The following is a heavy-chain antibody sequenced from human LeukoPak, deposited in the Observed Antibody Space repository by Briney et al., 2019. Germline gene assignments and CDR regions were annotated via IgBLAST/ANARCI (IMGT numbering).Heavy chain of an antibody. Sequence: SETLSLTCAVYGGSFSGYYWSWIRQPPGKGLEWIGEINHSGSTNYNPSLKSRVTISVDTSKNQFSLKLSSVTAADTAVYYCARRLGRYYYDSSGYYKEKAFDYWGQGTLVTVSS. CDR1: GGSFSGYY. CDR2: INHSGST. J-gene: IGHJ4*02. V-gene: IGHV4-34*01. CDR3: ARRLGRYYYDSSGYYKEKAFDY. D-gene: IGHD3-22*01.